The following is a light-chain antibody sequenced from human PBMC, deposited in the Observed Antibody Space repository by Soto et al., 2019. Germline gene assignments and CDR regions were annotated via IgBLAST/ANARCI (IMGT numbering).Light chain of an antibody. CDR3: QQYYNSIS. CDR2: WAS. Sequence: DIVMTQSPDSLAVSLGERATINCKSSQTVLYSSNNKNFLAWYQQKPGQPPKLLISWASTRESGVPDRFSGVGSGTDFTLTISSLQAEDVAVYYCQQYYNSISFGQGTRLEIK. J-gene: IGKJ5*01. CDR1: QTVLYSSNNKNF. V-gene: IGKV4-1*01.